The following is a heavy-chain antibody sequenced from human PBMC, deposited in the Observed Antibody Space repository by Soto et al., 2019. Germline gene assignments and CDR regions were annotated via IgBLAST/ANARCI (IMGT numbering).Heavy chain of an antibody. CDR2: LYYSGST. J-gene: IGHJ4*02. CDR3: ARGQAFWTGYYRMPYYFDY. V-gene: IGHV4-61*01. D-gene: IGHD3-3*01. Sequence: QVQLQESGPGLVKPSETLSLTCTVSGGSVSSGSYYWSWIRQPPGKGLEYIGYLYYSGSTNYNPSLKSRVTISVDTPKNQFSLKPTSVTAADTAIYYCARGQAFWTGYYRMPYYFDYWGQGTLVTVSS. CDR1: GGSVSSGSYY.